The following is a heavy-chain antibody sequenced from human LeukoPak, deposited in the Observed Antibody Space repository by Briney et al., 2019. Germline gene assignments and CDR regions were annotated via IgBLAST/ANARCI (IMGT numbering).Heavy chain of an antibody. CDR3: ARGSYGNGYAIDY. V-gene: IGHV1-18*01. CDR2: ISLYNGST. J-gene: IGHJ4*02. Sequence: GASVKVSCKTSVYTFTTYDISWVRQAPGQGLEWMGWISLYNGSTNSTQKLRGRLTMTTDTSTNTAYMELRSLRSDAAAVYYCARGSYGNGYAIDYWGQGTLVTVSS. D-gene: IGHD5-12*01. CDR1: VYTFTTYD.